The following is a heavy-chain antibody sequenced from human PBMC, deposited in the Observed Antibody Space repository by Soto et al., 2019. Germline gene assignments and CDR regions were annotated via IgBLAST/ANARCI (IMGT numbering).Heavy chain of an antibody. Sequence: QVQLVQSGAEVKKPGSSVKVSCKASGGTFSSYAISWVRQAPGQGLEWMGGIIPIFGTANYAQKFQGRVTITADESTSTAYMELSSLSSEDTAVYYCARGQRVSRSWYKRGSDWYFDLWGRGTLVTVSS. CDR2: IIPIFGTA. CDR1: GGTFSSYA. CDR3: ARGQRVSRSWYKRGSDWYFDL. V-gene: IGHV1-69*12. D-gene: IGHD6-13*01. J-gene: IGHJ2*01.